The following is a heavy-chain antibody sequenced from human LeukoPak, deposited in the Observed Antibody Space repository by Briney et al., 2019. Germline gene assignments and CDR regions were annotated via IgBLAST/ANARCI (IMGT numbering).Heavy chain of an antibody. D-gene: IGHD3/OR15-3a*01. CDR3: ASLWTALLY. V-gene: IGHV5-51*01. J-gene: IGHJ4*02. Sequence: GESLKISCKGSGFTFTTYYIGWVRQMPGKGLEWMGIIFPGDSDTRYSPSFEGQVTISADKSVNTAYLQWNSLKASDTAMYYCASLWTALLYWGQGTLVTVSS. CDR2: IFPGDSDT. CDR1: GFTFTTYY.